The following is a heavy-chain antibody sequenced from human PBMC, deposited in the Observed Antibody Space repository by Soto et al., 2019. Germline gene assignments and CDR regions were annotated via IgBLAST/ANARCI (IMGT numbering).Heavy chain of an antibody. CDR3: AKDLQLLRYYYYGMDV. V-gene: IGHV3-30*18. Sequence: QVQLVESGGGVVQPGRSLRLSCAASGFTFSSYGMHWVRQAPGKGLEWVAVISYDGSNKYYADSVKGRITISRDNSKNTLYLQMNSLRAEDTAVYYCAKDLQLLRYYYYGMDVWGQGTTVTVSS. D-gene: IGHD2-2*01. CDR2: ISYDGSNK. CDR1: GFTFSSYG. J-gene: IGHJ6*02.